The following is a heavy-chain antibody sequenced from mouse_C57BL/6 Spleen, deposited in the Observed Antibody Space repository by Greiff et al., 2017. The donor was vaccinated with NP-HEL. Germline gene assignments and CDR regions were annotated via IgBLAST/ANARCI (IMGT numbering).Heavy chain of an antibody. J-gene: IGHJ3*01. V-gene: IGHV5-4*01. CDR1: GFTFSSYA. CDR3: ARETYDGYPFAY. D-gene: IGHD2-3*01. CDR2: ISDGGSYT. Sequence: DVHLVESGGGLVKPGGSLKLSCAASGFTFSSYAMSWVRQTPEKRLEWVATISDGGSYTYYPDNVKGRFTISRDNAKNNLYLQMSHLKSEDTAMYYCARETYDGYPFAYWGQGTLVTVSA.